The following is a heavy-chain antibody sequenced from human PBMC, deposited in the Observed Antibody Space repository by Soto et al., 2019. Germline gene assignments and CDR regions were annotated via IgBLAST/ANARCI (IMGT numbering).Heavy chain of an antibody. CDR1: GFTVSSNY. V-gene: IGHV3-53*02. D-gene: IGHD6-13*01. CDR2: IYSGGST. Sequence: EVQLVETGGGLIQPGGSLRLSCAASGFTVSSNYMSWVRQAPGKGLEWVSVIYSGGSTYYADSVKGRFTISRDNSKNTLYLQMNSLSAEDTAVYYCARELSPGIAAAGPSGYYYYGMDVWGQGTTVTVSS. J-gene: IGHJ6*02. CDR3: ARELSPGIAAAGPSGYYYYGMDV.